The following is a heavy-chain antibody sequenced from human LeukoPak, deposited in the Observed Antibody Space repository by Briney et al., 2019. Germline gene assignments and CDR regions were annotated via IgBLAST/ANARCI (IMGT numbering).Heavy chain of an antibody. V-gene: IGHV3-7*01. CDR2: IKQDGSEK. J-gene: IGHJ4*02. CDR3: ARVRVSYSLDY. Sequence: GGSLRLSCAASGFTFSNYWMSWVRQAPGKGLEWVANIKQDGSEKNYVDSVKGRFTISRDNAKNSLYLQMNSLRAEDTAVYYCARVRVSYSLDYWGQGTLVTVSS. D-gene: IGHD1-26*01. CDR1: GFTFSNYW.